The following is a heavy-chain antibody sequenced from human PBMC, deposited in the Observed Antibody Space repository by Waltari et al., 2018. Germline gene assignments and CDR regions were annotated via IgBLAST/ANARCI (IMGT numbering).Heavy chain of an antibody. Sequence: QVQLQQWGAGLLKPSETLSLTCAVYGGSFSGYYWSWIRQPPGKGLEWIGEINHSGSTNYHPSLKSRVTISVDTSKNQFSLKLSSVTAADTAVYYCARAPLAYCSSTSCMSDAFDIWGQGTMVTVSS. V-gene: IGHV4-34*01. J-gene: IGHJ3*02. CDR3: ARAPLAYCSSTSCMSDAFDI. D-gene: IGHD2-2*01. CDR1: GGSFSGYY. CDR2: INHSGST.